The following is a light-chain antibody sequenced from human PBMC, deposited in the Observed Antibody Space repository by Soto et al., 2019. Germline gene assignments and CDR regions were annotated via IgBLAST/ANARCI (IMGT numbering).Light chain of an antibody. CDR3: QQYYSAPHT. J-gene: IGKJ2*01. CDR2: WAS. CDR1: QSVLYSSNNKNY. Sequence: DIVMTQSPDSLAVSLGERATINCKSSQSVLYSSNNKNYLGWYQQEPGQPPNLLISWASTRESGVPDRFSGSGSGTDFTLTISSLQAEDVAVYYCQQYYSAPHTFGQGTKLEIK. V-gene: IGKV4-1*01.